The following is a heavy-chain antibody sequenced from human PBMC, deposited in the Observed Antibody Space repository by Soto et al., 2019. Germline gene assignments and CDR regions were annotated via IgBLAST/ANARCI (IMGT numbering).Heavy chain of an antibody. CDR2: ISAYNGNT. Sequence: QVQLVQSGAEVKKPGASVKVSCKASGYTFTNFGISWVRQAPGQGLEWMGWISAYNGNTNYAQNFQGRVTMTTDTSTRTAYMELRSLRSDETGVYYCVRGGTPIDYWGQGTLVTVSS. V-gene: IGHV1-18*01. D-gene: IGHD3-16*01. CDR3: VRGGTPIDY. J-gene: IGHJ4*02. CDR1: GYTFTNFG.